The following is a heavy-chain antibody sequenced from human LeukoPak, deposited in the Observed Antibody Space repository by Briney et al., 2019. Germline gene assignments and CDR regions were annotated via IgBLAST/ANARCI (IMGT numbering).Heavy chain of an antibody. J-gene: IGHJ4*02. D-gene: IGHD4/OR15-4a*01. CDR1: GGSITSYS. CDR2: INPSGRT. CDR3: ARQQLKTMASFDS. Sequence: PSETLSLTCTVSGGSITSYSWSWIRLPAGKGLEWIGRINPSGRTDYNTSLKSRLTMSLGTSKNHFSLNLNSVTAADTAVYYCARQQLKTMASFDSWGQGTLVTVSS. V-gene: IGHV4-4*07.